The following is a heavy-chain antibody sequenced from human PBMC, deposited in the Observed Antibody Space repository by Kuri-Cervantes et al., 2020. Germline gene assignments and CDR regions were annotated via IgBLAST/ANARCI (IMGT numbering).Heavy chain of an antibody. Sequence: ETLSLTCAASGFTFSSYSMNWVRQAPGKGPEWVSYISSSSSTIYYADSVKGRFTISRDNAKNSLYLQMNSLRDEDTAVYYCARERLRDYYFDYWGQGTLVTVSS. J-gene: IGHJ4*02. CDR1: GFTFSSYS. CDR3: ARERLRDYYFDY. D-gene: IGHD5/OR15-5a*01. CDR2: ISSSSSTI. V-gene: IGHV3-48*02.